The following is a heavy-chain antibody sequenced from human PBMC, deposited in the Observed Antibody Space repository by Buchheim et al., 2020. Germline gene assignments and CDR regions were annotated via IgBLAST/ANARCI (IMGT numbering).Heavy chain of an antibody. Sequence: VQLVESGGGLVQPGGSLRLSCAASGFTFNDHYMDWVRQAPGKGLEWVGRIKSKTDGGTTEYAAHGKGSFTISRDDSKNKLYLQINSLKTEDTAVYYCTTDPTHMIVSGDSEDYYYYYGMDVWGQGTT. CDR2: IKSKTDGGTT. J-gene: IGHJ6*02. CDR3: TTDPTHMIVSGDSEDYYYYYGMDV. D-gene: IGHD3-22*01. V-gene: IGHV3-15*01. CDR1: GFTFNDHY.